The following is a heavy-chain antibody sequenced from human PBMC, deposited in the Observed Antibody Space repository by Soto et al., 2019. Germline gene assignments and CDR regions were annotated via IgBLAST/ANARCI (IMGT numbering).Heavy chain of an antibody. V-gene: IGHV3-23*01. D-gene: IGHD2-21*02. CDR1: GFTFSSYA. J-gene: IGHJ5*02. CDR3: AKYRDGRDPLTYCGGDCYHYNWFDP. Sequence: EVQLLESGGGLVQPGGSLRLSCAASGFTFSSYAMSWVRQAPGKGLEWVSAISGSGGSTYYADSVKGRFTISRDNSKNTLYLQMNSLRAEDTAVYYCAKYRDGRDPLTYCGGDCYHYNWFDPWGQGTLVTVSS. CDR2: ISGSGGST.